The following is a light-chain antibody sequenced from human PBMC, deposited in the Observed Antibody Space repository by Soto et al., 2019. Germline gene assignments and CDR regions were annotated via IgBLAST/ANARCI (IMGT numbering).Light chain of an antibody. J-gene: IGLJ1*01. V-gene: IGLV1-44*01. CDR2: SNN. Sequence: QLVLTQPPSASGTPGQRITISCSGSSSNIGSNSVNWYQHLPGTAPKLLIYSNNQRPSGVPDRFSGSKSGTSASLAISGLQSEDEADYYCAAWDDSLNGFYVFGTGTKLTVL. CDR3: AAWDDSLNGFYV. CDR1: SSNIGSNS.